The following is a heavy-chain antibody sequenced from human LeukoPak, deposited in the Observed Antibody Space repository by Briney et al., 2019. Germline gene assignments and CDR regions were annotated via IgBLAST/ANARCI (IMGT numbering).Heavy chain of an antibody. CDR3: TRVGYIDEGIDY. V-gene: IGHV3-7*04. D-gene: IGHD5-24*01. J-gene: IGHJ4*02. Sequence: QAGGSLRLSCVASGFPFSSYWMTWVRQAPGKGLEWVANIKQDGSKKSYVDSVKGRFTISRDNAKNSLYLQKNSLRAEDTAIYYCTRVGYIDEGIDYWGQGTLVTVSS. CDR2: IKQDGSKK. CDR1: GFPFSSYW.